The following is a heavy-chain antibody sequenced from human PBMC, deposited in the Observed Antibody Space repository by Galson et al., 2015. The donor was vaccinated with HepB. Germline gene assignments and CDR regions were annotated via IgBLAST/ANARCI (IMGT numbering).Heavy chain of an antibody. CDR3: ARNTPASGYHGLHY. Sequence: SLRLSCAASGFTFNDAWVNWVRQAPGKGLEWVAYIQYNGFTKYYGDSVTGRFTISRDNSKNTLYLQMNSLRPEDTALYHCARNTPASGYHGLHYGGQGTLVTVSS. CDR2: IQYNGFTK. D-gene: IGHD6-25*01. CDR1: GFTFNDAW. J-gene: IGHJ4*02. V-gene: IGHV3-30*03.